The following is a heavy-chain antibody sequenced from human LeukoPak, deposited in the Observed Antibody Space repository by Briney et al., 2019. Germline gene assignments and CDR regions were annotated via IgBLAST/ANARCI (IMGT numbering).Heavy chain of an antibody. CDR1: GGSISGYY. D-gene: IGHD4-17*01. Sequence: SETLSLTCTVSGGSISGYYWSWIRQPTGKGLEWIGYIYYSGSTNYNPSLKSRVTISVDTSKNQFSLKLSSVTAADTAVYYCARGTVTFYYFDYWGQGTLVTVSS. CDR3: ARGTVTFYYFDY. V-gene: IGHV4-59*01. J-gene: IGHJ4*02. CDR2: IYYSGST.